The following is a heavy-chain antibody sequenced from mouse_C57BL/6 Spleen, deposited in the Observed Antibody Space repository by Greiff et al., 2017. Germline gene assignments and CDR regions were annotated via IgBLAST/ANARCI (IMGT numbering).Heavy chain of an antibody. Sequence: VQLQQPGAELVKPGASVKLSCKASGYTFTSYWMQWVNQRPGQGLEWIGEIDPSDSYTNYNQKFKGKATLTVDTSSSTAYMQLSSLTSEDSAVYYCARRALITTVVATDYWGQGTTLTVSS. J-gene: IGHJ2*01. CDR2: IDPSDSYT. D-gene: IGHD1-1*01. V-gene: IGHV1-50*01. CDR3: ARRALITTVVATDY. CDR1: GYTFTSYW.